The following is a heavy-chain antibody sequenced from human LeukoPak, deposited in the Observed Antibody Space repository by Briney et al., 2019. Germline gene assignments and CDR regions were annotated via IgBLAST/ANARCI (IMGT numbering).Heavy chain of an antibody. J-gene: IGHJ3*02. CDR3: AGERYSSGWGAFDI. CDR2: IYTSGST. Sequence: PSETLSLTCSVSGGSIRSYYWSWIRQPAGKGLEWIGRIYTSGSTNYNPSLKSRVTMSVDTSKNQFSLKLSSVTAADTAVYYCAGERYSSGWGAFDIWGQGTMVTVSS. D-gene: IGHD6-19*01. V-gene: IGHV4-4*07. CDR1: GGSIRSYY.